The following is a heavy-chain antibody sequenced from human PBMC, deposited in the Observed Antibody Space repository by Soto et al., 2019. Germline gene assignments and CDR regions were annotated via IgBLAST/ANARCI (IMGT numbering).Heavy chain of an antibody. D-gene: IGHD3-10*01. Sequence: ASVKVSCKASGFPFTRYHMHWLRQAPGQGLEWLGVINPSTTTTYAQRFQGRVTMTRDTSTSTVYMELSSLRSDDTAVYYCAREAEEYSGSDFWGPGSLVTVSS. CDR2: INPSTTTT. CDR3: AREAEEYSGSDF. J-gene: IGHJ4*02. V-gene: IGHV1-46*03. CDR1: GFPFTRYH.